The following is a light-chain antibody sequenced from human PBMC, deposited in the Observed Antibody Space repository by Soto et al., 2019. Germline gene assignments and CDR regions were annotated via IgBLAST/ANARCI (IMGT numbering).Light chain of an antibody. CDR1: QTISSSF. Sequence: EIVLTQSPGTLYLSPGERATLSCRASQTISSSFLAWYQQKPGQAPRLLIYRASRRAPGIPDRFSVSGSWTDFTLTISRLEPEDFAVYYCHQFGSSPLDTFGPGTKVEIK. J-gene: IGKJ3*01. CDR2: RAS. CDR3: HQFGSSPLDT. V-gene: IGKV3-20*01.